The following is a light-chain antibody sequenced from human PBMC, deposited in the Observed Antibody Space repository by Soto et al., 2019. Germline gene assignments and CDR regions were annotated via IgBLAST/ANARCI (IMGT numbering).Light chain of an antibody. CDR1: RGISSA. Sequence: AIQMTQSPSSLSASVGDSITITCRASRGISSALAWYQQKPGKAPKLLIFDVSTLESGVPSMFSGSGSGTDFTLAISSLQPEYFATYYCQHFNNYPLTFGGGTKVDIK. CDR2: DVS. J-gene: IGKJ4*02. V-gene: IGKV1D-13*01. CDR3: QHFNNYPLT.